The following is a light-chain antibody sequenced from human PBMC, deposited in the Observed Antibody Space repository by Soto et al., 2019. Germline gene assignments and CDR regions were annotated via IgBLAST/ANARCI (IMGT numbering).Light chain of an antibody. CDR3: ATWDSSLSGGV. CDR2: EDN. CDR1: SSNIENNY. J-gene: IGLJ1*01. Sequence: QSVLTQPPSVSAAPGQKVTISCSGSSSNIENNYVSWYRQLPGTAPTLLIYEDNKRSSGIPDRFSGSKSGTSATLGITGLETGDEADYYCATWDSSLSGGVFGTGTKVTVL. V-gene: IGLV1-51*02.